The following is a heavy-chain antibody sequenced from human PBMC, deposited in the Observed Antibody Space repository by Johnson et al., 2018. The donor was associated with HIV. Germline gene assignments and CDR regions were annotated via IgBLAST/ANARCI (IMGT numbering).Heavy chain of an antibody. CDR3: ARDGESQQLPLGDAFDT. Sequence: EVQVVESGGGLVQPGRSLRLSCAASGFTFEDYALHWVRQAPGKGLEWVSIIYSGGSTYYAESVKGRFTISRDNSKNTLYLQMNNLRVEDTAVYYCARDGESQQLPLGDAFDTWGQGTMVTVSS. CDR1: GFTFEDYA. CDR2: IYSGGST. D-gene: IGHD6-13*01. J-gene: IGHJ3*02. V-gene: IGHV3-66*01.